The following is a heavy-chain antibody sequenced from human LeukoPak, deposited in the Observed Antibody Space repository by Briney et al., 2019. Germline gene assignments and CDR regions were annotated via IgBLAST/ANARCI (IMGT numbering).Heavy chain of an antibody. V-gene: IGHV1-58*02. CDR2: IAVGSGNT. J-gene: IGHJ4*02. D-gene: IGHD3-22*01. CDR3: AAVFGSGYYYYFDY. CDR1: GFTFTSSS. Sequence: GASVKVSCKASGFTFTSSSMRWVRQARGQRLEWIGWIAVGSGNTNYAQKFQGRVTITRDMSTSTAYMELSSLRSEDTAVYYCAAVFGSGYYYYFDYWGRGTLVTVPS.